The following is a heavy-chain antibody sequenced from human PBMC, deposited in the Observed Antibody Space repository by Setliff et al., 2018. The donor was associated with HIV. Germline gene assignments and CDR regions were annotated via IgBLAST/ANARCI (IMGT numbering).Heavy chain of an antibody. D-gene: IGHD2-21*02. V-gene: IGHV3-7*01. CDR3: AACSGDCF. CDR1: EFIFSNYW. J-gene: IGHJ4*02. CDR2: IKPDGTAK. Sequence: AGGSLRLSCVASEFIFSNYWMNWVRQAPGKGLEWVANIKPDGTAKNYMDSVKGRFTISRDNAKRSLYLQMSSLRAEDTAVYYCAACSGDCFWGQGTLVTVSS.